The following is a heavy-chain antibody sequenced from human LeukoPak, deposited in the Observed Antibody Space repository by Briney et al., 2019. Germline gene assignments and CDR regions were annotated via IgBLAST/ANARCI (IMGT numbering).Heavy chain of an antibody. V-gene: IGHV3-9*01. CDR3: AKGRSESLGGAHQDDAFDI. CDR2: ISWNSGSI. D-gene: IGHD3-16*01. J-gene: IGHJ3*02. Sequence: PGGSLRLSCAASGFTFDDYAMHWVRQAPGKGLEWVSGISWNSGSIGYADSVKGRFTISRDNAKNSLYLQMNSLRAEDTALYYCAKGRSESLGGAHQDDAFDIWGQGTMVTVSS. CDR1: GFTFDDYA.